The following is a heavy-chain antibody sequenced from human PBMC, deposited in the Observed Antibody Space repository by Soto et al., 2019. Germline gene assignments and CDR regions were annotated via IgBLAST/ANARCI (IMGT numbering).Heavy chain of an antibody. J-gene: IGHJ5*02. CDR1: GGTFSSYT. Sequence: QVQLVQSGAEVRKPGSSVKVSCKASGGTFSSYTVNWVRQAPGHGLEWMGSIIPMSGFAHYAEKFLGKVTITADKSSNTVYMELSSLRIEDTAVFYCATTVVRGANWFDPWGQGTLVTVSS. CDR3: ATTVVRGANWFDP. V-gene: IGHV1-69*02. D-gene: IGHD3-10*01. CDR2: IIPMSGFA.